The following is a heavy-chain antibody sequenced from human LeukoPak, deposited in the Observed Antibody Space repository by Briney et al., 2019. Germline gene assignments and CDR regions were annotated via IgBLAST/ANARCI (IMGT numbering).Heavy chain of an antibody. CDR2: INPSGGST. CDR3: SIDKTAGLPDY. Sequence: ASVKVSCKASGYTFTSYYMHWVPQAPGQGLEWMGIINPSGGSTSYAQKFQGRVTITRDTSTSTVYMDLSSLRSPGTAVYYFSIDKTAGLPDYGRQGTLVTVST. CDR1: GYTFTSYY. D-gene: IGHD1-14*01. V-gene: IGHV1-46*01. J-gene: IGHJ4*02.